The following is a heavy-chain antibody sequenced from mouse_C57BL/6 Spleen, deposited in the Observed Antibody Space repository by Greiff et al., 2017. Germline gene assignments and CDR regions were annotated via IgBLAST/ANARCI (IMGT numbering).Heavy chain of an antibody. D-gene: IGHD1-1*01. CDR3: ASYYYGSSHAWFAY. V-gene: IGHV1-82*01. Sequence: QVQLKQSGPELVKPGASVKISCKASGYAFSSSWMNWVKQRPGKGLEWIARIYPGDGDTNYNGKFKGKATLTAENSSSTAYMQLSCLTSEDSAVYFCASYYYGSSHAWFAYWGQGTMVTVSA. J-gene: IGHJ3*01. CDR1: GYAFSSSW. CDR2: IYPGDGDT.